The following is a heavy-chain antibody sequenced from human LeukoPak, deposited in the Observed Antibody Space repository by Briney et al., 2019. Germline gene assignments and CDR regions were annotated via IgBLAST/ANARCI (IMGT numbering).Heavy chain of an antibody. Sequence: SETLSLTCTVSGGSISSSSYYWGWIRQPPGKGLEWIGSIYHSGSTYYNPSLKSRVTISVDTSKNQFSLKLSSVTAADTAVYYCARAGGGTSFDYWGQGTLVTVSS. V-gene: IGHV4-39*07. CDR1: GGSISSSSYY. J-gene: IGHJ4*02. D-gene: IGHD2-2*01. CDR2: IYHSGST. CDR3: ARAGGGTSFDY.